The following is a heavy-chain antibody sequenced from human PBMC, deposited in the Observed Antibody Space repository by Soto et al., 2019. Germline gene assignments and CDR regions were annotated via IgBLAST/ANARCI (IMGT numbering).Heavy chain of an antibody. CDR3: ARVYYYGSGRRYYYGMDV. CDR2: IYYSGST. V-gene: IGHV4-59*01. CDR1: GGSISSYY. D-gene: IGHD3-10*01. J-gene: IGHJ6*02. Sequence: PSETLSLTCTVSGGSISSYYWSWIRQPPGKGLEWIGYIYYSGSTNYNPSLKNRVTISVDTSKNQFSLKLSSVTAADTAVYYCARVYYYGSGRRYYYGMDVWGQGTTVTVSS.